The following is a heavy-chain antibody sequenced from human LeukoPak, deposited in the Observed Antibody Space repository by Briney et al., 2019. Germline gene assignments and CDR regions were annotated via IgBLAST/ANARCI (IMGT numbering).Heavy chain of an antibody. CDR3: ARDLYYDFWSGYSDTIDY. CDR1: GFTFSSYW. CDR2: IKQDGSEK. J-gene: IGHJ4*02. V-gene: IGHV3-7*01. Sequence: GGSLRLSCAASGFTFSSYWMSWVRQAPGKGLEWVANIKQDGSEKYYVDSVKGRFTISRDNAKNSLYLQMNSLRAEDTAVYYCARDLYYDFWSGYSDTIDYWGQGTLVTVS. D-gene: IGHD3-3*01.